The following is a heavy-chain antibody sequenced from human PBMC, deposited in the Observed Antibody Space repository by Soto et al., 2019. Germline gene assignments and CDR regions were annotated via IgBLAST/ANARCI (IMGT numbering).Heavy chain of an antibody. D-gene: IGHD3-10*01. V-gene: IGHV3-33*01. CDR3: ARDGSGDRHAFDI. CDR2: IWYDGSNK. CDR1: GFSFSSYG. J-gene: IGHJ3*02. Sequence: LRLSCAASGFSFSSYGMHWVRQAPGKGLEWVAVIWYDGSNKYYADSVKGRFTISRDNSKNTLYLLMNSLRAEDTAVYYCARDGSGDRHAFDIWGQGTMVTVSS.